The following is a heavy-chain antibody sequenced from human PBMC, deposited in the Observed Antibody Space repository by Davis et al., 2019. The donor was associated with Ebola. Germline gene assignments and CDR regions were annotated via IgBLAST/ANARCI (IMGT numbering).Heavy chain of an antibody. CDR3: AGQAGYSSSFLIEDY. V-gene: IGHV5-51*01. CDR1: GYSFTSYW. CDR2: IYPGDSDT. D-gene: IGHD6-13*01. Sequence: GESLKISCKGSGYSFTSYWIGWVRQMPGKGLEWMGIIYPGDSDTRYSPSFQGQVTISADKSISTAYLQWSSLKASDTAMYYCAGQAGYSSSFLIEDYWGQGTLVTVSS. J-gene: IGHJ4*02.